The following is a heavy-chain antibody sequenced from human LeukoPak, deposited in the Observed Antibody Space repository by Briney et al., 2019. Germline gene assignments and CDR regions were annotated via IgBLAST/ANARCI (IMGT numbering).Heavy chain of an antibody. D-gene: IGHD6-19*01. CDR3: ARVGSWYSSGWYYFDY. V-gene: IGHV4-59*01. J-gene: IGHJ4*02. CDR2: IYYTGST. Sequence: SETLSLTCTVSGGSISSYYWSWIRQPPGKGLEWIGYIYYTGSTNYNPSLKSRVTISVDTSKNQFSLKLSSVTAADTAVYYCARVGSWYSSGWYYFDYWGQGALVTVSS. CDR1: GGSISSYY.